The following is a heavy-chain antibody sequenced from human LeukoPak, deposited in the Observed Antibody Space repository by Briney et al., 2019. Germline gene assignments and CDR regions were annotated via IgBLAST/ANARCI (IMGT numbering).Heavy chain of an antibody. CDR1: GFTFSSYS. CDR2: ISSSSSYI. Sequence: GGSLRLSCAPSGFTFSSYSMNWVRQAPGKGLEWVSSISSSSSYIYYAAPVKGRFTISSDNSRYSLYLQMTSLSAEDTAVYYCARDGGTMTVDYWGQGTLVTVSS. CDR3: ARDGGTMTVDY. J-gene: IGHJ4*02. D-gene: IGHD3-22*01. V-gene: IGHV3-21*01.